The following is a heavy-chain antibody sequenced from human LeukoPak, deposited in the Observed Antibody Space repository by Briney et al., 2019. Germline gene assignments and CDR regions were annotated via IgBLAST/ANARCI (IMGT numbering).Heavy chain of an antibody. J-gene: IGHJ6*02. D-gene: IGHD3-3*01. V-gene: IGHV1-18*01. CDR1: GYAFTSDG. Sequence: ASVKVSCKASGYAFTSDGISWVRQAPGQGLEWMRWISVYNAITSYAQKFQGRVTMTTDTSTSTAYMELRSLRSDDTAVYYCARDLTKNTVFGLKGTVDVWGQGTTVTVSS. CDR2: ISVYNAIT. CDR3: ARDLTKNTVFGLKGTVDV.